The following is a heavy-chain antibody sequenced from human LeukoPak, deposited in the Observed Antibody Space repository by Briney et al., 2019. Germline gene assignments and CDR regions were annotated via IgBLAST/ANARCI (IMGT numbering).Heavy chain of an antibody. CDR1: GYTFTSFD. J-gene: IGHJ4*02. CDR3: ARGPHIVVAIGYYFDY. D-gene: IGHD2-21*01. Sequence: ASVKVSCKASGYTFTSFDINWVRQAPGQGLEWMGWINPNSGGTNYAQKFQGWVTMTRDTSISTAYMELSRLRSDDTAVYYCARGPHIVVAIGYYFDYWGQGTLVTVSS. CDR2: INPNSGGT. V-gene: IGHV1-2*04.